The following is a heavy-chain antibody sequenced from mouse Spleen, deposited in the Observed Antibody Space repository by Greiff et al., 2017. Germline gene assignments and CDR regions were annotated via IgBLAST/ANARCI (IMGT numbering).Heavy chain of an antibody. CDR2: IWSDGST. J-gene: IGHJ4*01. V-gene: IGHV2-6*02. CDR3: ARTEVRRGGAMDY. CDR1: GFSLTSYG. Sequence: QVQLKESGPGLVAPSQSLSITCTVSGFSLTSYGVHWVRQPPGKGLEWLVVIWSDGSTTYNSALKSRLSISKDNSKSQVFLKMNSLQTDDTAMYYCARTEVRRGGAMDYWGQGTSVTVSS. D-gene: IGHD2-14*01.